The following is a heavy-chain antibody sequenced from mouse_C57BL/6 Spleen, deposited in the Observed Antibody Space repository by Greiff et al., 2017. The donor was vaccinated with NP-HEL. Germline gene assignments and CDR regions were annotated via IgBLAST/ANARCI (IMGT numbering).Heavy chain of an antibody. D-gene: IGHD2-14*01. CDR1: GFTFSDYY. CDR2: INYDGSST. V-gene: IGHV5-16*01. J-gene: IGHJ1*03. Sequence: EVKLMESEGGLVQPGSSMKLSCTASGFTFSDYYMAWVRQVPEKGLEWVANINYDGSSTYYLDSLKSRFIISRDNAKNILYLQMSSLKSEDTATYYCAREVRRGDWYFDVWGTGTTVTVSS. CDR3: AREVRRGDWYFDV.